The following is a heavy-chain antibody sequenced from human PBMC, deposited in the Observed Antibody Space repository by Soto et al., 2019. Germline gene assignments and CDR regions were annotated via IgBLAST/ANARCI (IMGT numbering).Heavy chain of an antibody. V-gene: IGHV1-2*04. CDR2: INPNSGGT. Sequence: ASVKVSCKASGYTFTGYYMHWVRQAPGQGLEWMGWINPNSGGTNYAQKFQGWVTMTRDTSISTAYMELSRLRSDDTAVYYCARAISGGSSWHKLFDYWGQGTLVTVSS. CDR1: GYTFTGYY. CDR3: ARAISGGSSWHKLFDY. J-gene: IGHJ4*02. D-gene: IGHD6-13*01.